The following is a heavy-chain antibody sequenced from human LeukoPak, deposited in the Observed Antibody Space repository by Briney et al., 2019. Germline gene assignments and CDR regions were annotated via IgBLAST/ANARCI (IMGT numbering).Heavy chain of an antibody. Sequence: GASLRLSCAASGFSFSTYGMHWVRQAPGKGLEWVAAIWFVGSNKNYADSVKGRFTISRDNSKNTLYLQMNSLRTEDTAVYYCARDWAVGWGQGTLVSVST. V-gene: IGHV3-33*01. D-gene: IGHD3-10*01. J-gene: IGHJ4*02. CDR1: GFSFSTYG. CDR2: IWFVGSNK. CDR3: ARDWAVG.